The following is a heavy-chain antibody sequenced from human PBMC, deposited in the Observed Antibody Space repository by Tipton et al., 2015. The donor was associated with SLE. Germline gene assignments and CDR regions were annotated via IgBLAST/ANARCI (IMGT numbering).Heavy chain of an antibody. J-gene: IGHJ3*02. D-gene: IGHD4-17*01. CDR1: GYSISSGYY. Sequence: TLSLICAASGYSISSGYYWGWLRQPPGKGLEWIGSIYHSGSTYYNPSLKSRVTISVDTSKNQFSLKLSSVTAADTAVYYCAAGRDYGDYGAFDIWGQGTMVTVSS. CDR2: IYHSGST. CDR3: AAGRDYGDYGAFDI. V-gene: IGHV4-38-2*01.